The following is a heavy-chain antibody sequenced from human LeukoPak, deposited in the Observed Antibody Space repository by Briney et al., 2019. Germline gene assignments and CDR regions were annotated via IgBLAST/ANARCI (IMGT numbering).Heavy chain of an antibody. CDR1: GYTFTRYD. CDR2: MNPNSGNT. Sequence: GASVKVSCKASGYTFTRYDINWVRQATGQGLEWMGWMNPNSGNTGYAQKFQGRVTMTRNTSISTAYMELSSLRSEDTAVYYCARAGTYYDFWSGYSVSYYGMDVWGQGTTVTVSS. V-gene: IGHV1-8*01. CDR3: ARAGTYYDFWSGYSVSYYGMDV. J-gene: IGHJ6*02. D-gene: IGHD3-3*01.